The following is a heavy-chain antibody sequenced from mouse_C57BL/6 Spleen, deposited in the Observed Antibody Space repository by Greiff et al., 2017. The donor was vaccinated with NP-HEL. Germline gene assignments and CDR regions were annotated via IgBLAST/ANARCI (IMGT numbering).Heavy chain of an antibody. Sequence: QVQLQQPGAELVKPGASVKLSCKASGYTFTSYWMHWVKQRPGQGLEWIGMIHPNSGSTNYNEKFKSKATLTVDKSSSTAYMQLRSLTSEDSAVYYCARWDSTGTFWFAYWGQGTLVTVSA. V-gene: IGHV1-64*01. J-gene: IGHJ3*01. D-gene: IGHD4-1*02. CDR2: IHPNSGST. CDR1: GYTFTSYW. CDR3: ARWDSTGTFWFAY.